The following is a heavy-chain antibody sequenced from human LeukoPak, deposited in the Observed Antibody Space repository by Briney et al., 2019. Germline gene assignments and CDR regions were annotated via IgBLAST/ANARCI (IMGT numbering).Heavy chain of an antibody. D-gene: IGHD3-9*01. CDR1: GFSFSSYT. J-gene: IGHJ4*02. CDR3: ARLEVDILTGYLQYFFDY. CDR2: ISISSSSI. Sequence: GGSLRLSCAASGFSFSSYTMNWVRQAPGKWLEWVSSISISSSSIYYADSVKGRFTISRDNAKNSLYLQMNSLRAEDTAVYYCARLEVDILTGYLQYFFDYWGQGTLVTVSS. V-gene: IGHV3-21*01.